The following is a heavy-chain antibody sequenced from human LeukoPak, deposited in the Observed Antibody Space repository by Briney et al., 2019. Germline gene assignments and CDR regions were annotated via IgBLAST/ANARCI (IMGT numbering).Heavy chain of an antibody. D-gene: IGHD1-26*01. V-gene: IGHV3-74*01. CDR3: ARDEVGVGATHDY. J-gene: IGHJ4*02. CDR2: IDKDGGST. Sequence: GGSLRLSCAASGFSFSRYWMHWVRQAPGKGLVWVSRIDKDGGSTFYADSVKGRFTISRDNAKNTLYLQMNSLRAEDTAVYYCARDEVGVGATHDYWGQGTLVTVSS. CDR1: GFSFSRYW.